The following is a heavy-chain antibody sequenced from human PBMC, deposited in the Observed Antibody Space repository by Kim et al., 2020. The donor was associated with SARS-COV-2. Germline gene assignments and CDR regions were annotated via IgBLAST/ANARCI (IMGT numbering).Heavy chain of an antibody. V-gene: IGHV3-72*01. CDR3: VSIIESMRG. D-gene: IGHD1-20*01. Sequence: YPTEYAASWRGRFTISRHDSKNSLYLQMNSLKTEDSAVYYCVSIIESMRGWGPGTLVTVSS. J-gene: IGHJ4*02. CDR2: YPT.